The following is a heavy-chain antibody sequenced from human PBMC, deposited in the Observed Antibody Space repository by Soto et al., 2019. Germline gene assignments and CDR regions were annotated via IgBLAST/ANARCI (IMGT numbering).Heavy chain of an antibody. CDR2: IYHSGST. V-gene: IGHV4-38-2*02. J-gene: IGHJ4*02. Sequence: PSETLSLTCAVSGYSISSGYYWGWIRQPPGKGLEWIGSIYHSGSTYYNPSLKSRVTISVDTSKNQFSLKLSSVTAADTAVYYCARDPGSYGPPGFDYWGQGTLVTVPQ. CDR1: GYSISSGYY. D-gene: IGHD5-18*01. CDR3: ARDPGSYGPPGFDY.